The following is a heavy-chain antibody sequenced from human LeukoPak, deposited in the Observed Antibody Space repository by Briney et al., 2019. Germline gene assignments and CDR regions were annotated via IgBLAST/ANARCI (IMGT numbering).Heavy chain of an antibody. CDR2: INPSGGST. CDR1: GYTFTSYY. D-gene: IGHD6-13*01. Sequence: ASVKVSCKASGYTFTSYYMHWVRQAPGQGLEWMGLINPSGGSTSYAQKFQGRVTMTRDTSTSTVYMELSSLRSEDTAVYYCARDAVIAAAELYYYYGMDVWAKGPRSPSP. J-gene: IGHJ6*02. V-gene: IGHV1-46*01. CDR3: ARDAVIAAAELYYYYGMDV.